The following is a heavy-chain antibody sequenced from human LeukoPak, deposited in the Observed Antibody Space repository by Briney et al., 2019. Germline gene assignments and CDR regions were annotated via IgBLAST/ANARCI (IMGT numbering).Heavy chain of an antibody. CDR2: INPSGGST. CDR1: GYTFTSYY. J-gene: IGHJ3*02. CDR3: ARVGYSYGGAFDI. Sequence: ASVKVSCKASGYTFTSYYMHWVRQAPGQGLEWMGIINPSGGSTGYAQKFQGRVTMTRDMSTSTVYMELSSLRSEDTAVYYCARVGYSYGGAFDIWGQGTMVTVSS. D-gene: IGHD5-18*01. V-gene: IGHV1-46*01.